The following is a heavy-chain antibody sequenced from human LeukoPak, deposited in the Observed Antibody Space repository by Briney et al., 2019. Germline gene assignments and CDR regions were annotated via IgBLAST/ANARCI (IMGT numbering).Heavy chain of an antibody. V-gene: IGHV4-59*01. J-gene: IGHJ5*02. CDR2: IYYSGST. CDR1: GGSINSYY. CDR3: ARIGIKYSTSGWWFDP. Sequence: SETLSLTCTVSGGSINSYYWSWIRQPPGEGLEWIGYIYYSGSTNYNPSLKSRVTISVDTSKNQFSLKLSSVTAADTAVYYCARIGIKYSTSGWWFDPWGQGTLVTVSS. D-gene: IGHD1-26*01.